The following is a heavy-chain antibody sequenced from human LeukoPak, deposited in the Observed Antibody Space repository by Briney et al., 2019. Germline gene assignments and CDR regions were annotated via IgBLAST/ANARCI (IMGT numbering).Heavy chain of an antibody. D-gene: IGHD2-15*01. CDR3: ARRIRSDDFDF. CDR1: GYTFTNYD. J-gene: IGHJ4*02. V-gene: IGHV1-8*01. CDR2: MNPSTGNT. Sequence: ASVKVSCKASGYTFTNYDINWVRQASGQGLEWMGWMNPSTGNTGYAQKFQGRVTMTRHTSISTAYMELSSLRSDDTAVYFCARRIRSDDFDFWGQGTLVTVSS.